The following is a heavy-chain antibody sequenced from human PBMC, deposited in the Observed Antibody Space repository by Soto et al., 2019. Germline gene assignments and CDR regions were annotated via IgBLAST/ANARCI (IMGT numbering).Heavy chain of an antibody. CDR1: GFTFSSYA. Sequence: GGSLRLSCAASGFTFSSYAMSWVRQAPGKGLEWVSASSGSGGSTYYADSVKGRFTISRDNSKNTLYLQMNSLRAEDTAVYYCAKVLTWKAPTQPYYYYGMDVWGQGTTVTVSS. V-gene: IGHV3-23*01. J-gene: IGHJ6*02. D-gene: IGHD3-16*01. CDR3: AKVLTWKAPTQPYYYYGMDV. CDR2: SSGSGGST.